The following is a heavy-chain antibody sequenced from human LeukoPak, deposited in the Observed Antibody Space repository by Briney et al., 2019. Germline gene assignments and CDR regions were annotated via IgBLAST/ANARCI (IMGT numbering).Heavy chain of an antibody. V-gene: IGHV1-69*13. CDR2: IIPIFGTA. CDR1: GGTFSSHA. J-gene: IGHJ4*02. CDR3: ARGSLYSSSLYYFDY. Sequence: SVKVSCKASGGTFSSHAISWVRQAPGQGLEWMGGIIPIFGTANYAQKFQGRVTITADESTSTAYMELSSLRSEDTAVYYCARGSLYSSSLYYFDYWGQGTLVTVSS. D-gene: IGHD6-13*01.